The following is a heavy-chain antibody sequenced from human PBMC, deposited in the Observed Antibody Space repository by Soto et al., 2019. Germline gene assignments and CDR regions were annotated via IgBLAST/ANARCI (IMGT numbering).Heavy chain of an antibody. V-gene: IGHV4-38-2*02. J-gene: IGHJ4*02. D-gene: IGHD6-6*01. Sequence: NPSETLSLTCAVSGDCISRGYYCAWIRQPPGKGLEYIGSIYHSGTTYYNPSLMSRVTISVDTSKNQFSLKLSSVTAADTAVYYCEREGGYSSSAKFDYWGQGTLVSVFS. CDR1: GDCISRGYY. CDR3: EREGGYSSSAKFDY. CDR2: IYHSGTT.